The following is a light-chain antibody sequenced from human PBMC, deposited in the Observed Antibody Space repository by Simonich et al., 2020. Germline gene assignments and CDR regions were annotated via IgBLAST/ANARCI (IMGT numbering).Light chain of an antibody. CDR2: DVS. Sequence: QSALTQPASVSGSPGQSLTISCTGTSSDVGGYNYVSWSQKNPGKAPKLRIYDVSKRPSGVSNRFSGSKAGNTASLTISGLQAEDEADYYCSSYTSSSIVVFGGGTKLTVL. CDR3: SSYTSSSIVV. V-gene: IGLV2-14*01. J-gene: IGLJ2*01. CDR1: SSDVGGYNY.